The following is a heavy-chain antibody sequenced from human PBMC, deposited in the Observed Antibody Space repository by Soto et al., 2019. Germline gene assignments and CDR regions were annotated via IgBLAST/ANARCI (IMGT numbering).Heavy chain of an antibody. J-gene: IGHJ4*02. CDR1: GFSLSTSGMC. D-gene: IGHD3-10*01. Sequence: SGPTLVNPTQTLTLTCTFSGFSLSTSGMCVSWIRQPPGKALEWLARIDWGDDKYYSTSLKTRLTISKDTSKNQVVLTMTNMDPVDTATYYCARISLGSGSYPDVVFDYWGQGTLVTVPQ. CDR3: ARISLGSGSYPDVVFDY. V-gene: IGHV2-70*11. CDR2: IDWGDDK.